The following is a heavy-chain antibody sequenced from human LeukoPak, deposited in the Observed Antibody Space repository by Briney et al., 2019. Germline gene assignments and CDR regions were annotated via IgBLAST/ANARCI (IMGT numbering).Heavy chain of an antibody. J-gene: IGHJ4*02. CDR1: GYTFTSYY. V-gene: IGHV1-46*01. CDR3: ARDSRPSYDSSGYYYPGDY. CDR2: INPSGGST. D-gene: IGHD3-22*01. Sequence: ASVKVSCKASGYTFTSYYMHWVRQAPGQGLEWMAIINPSGGSTSYAQKFQSRVTMTRDTSTSTVYMELSSLRSEDTAVYYCARDSRPSYDSSGYYYPGDYWGQGTLVTVSS.